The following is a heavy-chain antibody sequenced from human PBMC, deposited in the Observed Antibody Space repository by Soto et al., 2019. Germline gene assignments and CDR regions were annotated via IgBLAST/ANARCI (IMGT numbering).Heavy chain of an antibody. V-gene: IGHV1-69*02. CDR1: GGSFSSST. CDR2: IIPIVGKA. Sequence: QVQLVHSGAEVKRPGSSVKVSCKASGGSFSSSTFSWVRQAPGQGLEWMGRIIPIVGKANYAQKFQGRVTIRADTAPSASYMEMLSLRSADTAAYYCATDQTMILRGPTNRFDPWGQGTLITVSS. D-gene: IGHD3-22*01. CDR3: ATDQTMILRGPTNRFDP. J-gene: IGHJ5*02.